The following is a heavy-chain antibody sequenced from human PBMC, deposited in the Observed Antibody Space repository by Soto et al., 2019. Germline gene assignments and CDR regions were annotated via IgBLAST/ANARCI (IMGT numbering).Heavy chain of an antibody. Sequence: PSETLSLTCAVYGGSFSGYYWSWIRQPPGKGLEWIGEINHSGSTNYNPSLKSRVTISVDTSKNQFSLKLSSVTAADTAVYYCARGLGSSSRPYYFDYWGQGTLVTVSS. D-gene: IGHD6-13*01. CDR3: ARGLGSSSRPYYFDY. CDR1: GGSFSGYY. CDR2: INHSGST. V-gene: IGHV4-34*01. J-gene: IGHJ4*02.